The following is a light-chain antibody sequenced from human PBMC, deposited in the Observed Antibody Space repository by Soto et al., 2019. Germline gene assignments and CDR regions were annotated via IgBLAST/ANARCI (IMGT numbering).Light chain of an antibody. CDR1: SSDVGAYNY. CDR3: SSYTRSSTRV. CDR2: EVS. J-gene: IGLJ1*01. Sequence: QSALTQPASVSGSPGQSITISCTGTSSDVGAYNYVSWYQVHPGKAPTLIISEVSNRPSGVSSRFSGSKSTNTASLTISGLRPEDEAEYYCSSYTRSSTRVFGTGTKVTVL. V-gene: IGLV2-14*01.